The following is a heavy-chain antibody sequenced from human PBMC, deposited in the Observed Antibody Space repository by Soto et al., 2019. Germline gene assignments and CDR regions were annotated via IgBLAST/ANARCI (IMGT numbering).Heavy chain of an antibody. V-gene: IGHV5-10-1*01. D-gene: IGHD6-6*01. CDR1: GDSFISYW. Sequence: ESLKSSWKVAGDSFISYWCSWVSQMAGKGLEWMGRIDPSDSYTDYSPSFQGHVTISADKSISTAYLQWSSLKASDTAMYYCASGGQRGIAAHTSYYYGMDGRGHGTTV. J-gene: IGHJ6*02. CDR2: IDPSDSYT. CDR3: ASGGQRGIAAHTSYYYGMDG.